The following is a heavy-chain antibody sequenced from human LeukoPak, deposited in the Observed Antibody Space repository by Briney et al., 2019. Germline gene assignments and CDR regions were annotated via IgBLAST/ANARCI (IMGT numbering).Heavy chain of an antibody. J-gene: IGHJ5*02. CDR3: ASGNVLRFLEFDP. Sequence: SETLSLTCTVSGDSISSYFWTWIRQPAGKGLEWIGRIYTSGTSNYNPSLKSRVTMSIDTPKNHFSLNLSSVTAADTAVYYCASGNVLRFLEFDPWGQGTLVTVSS. CDR1: GDSISSYF. CDR2: IYTSGTS. D-gene: IGHD3-3*01. V-gene: IGHV4-4*07.